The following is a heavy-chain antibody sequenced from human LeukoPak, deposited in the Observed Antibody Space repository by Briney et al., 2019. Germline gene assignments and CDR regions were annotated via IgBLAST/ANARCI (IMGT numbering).Heavy chain of an antibody. CDR3: ATRTSARVGPFDP. Sequence: PSETLSLTCTVSGGSISSGDYYWSRIRQPPGKGLEWIGYIYYSGSTYYNPSLKSRVTISVDTSKNQFSLKLSSVTAADTAVYYCATRTSARVGPFDPWGQGTLVTVSS. V-gene: IGHV4-30-4*08. D-gene: IGHD2-2*01. CDR1: GGSISSGDYY. CDR2: IYYSGST. J-gene: IGHJ5*02.